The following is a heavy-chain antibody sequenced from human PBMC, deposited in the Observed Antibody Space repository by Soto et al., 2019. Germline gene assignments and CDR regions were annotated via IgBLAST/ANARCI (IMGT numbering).Heavy chain of an antibody. Sequence: GGSLRLSCAASGFTFSTSAMHWVRQAPGKGLEWVAVISYDGTNEHYEDSVKGRFTVSRDNSRNTLSLQMNSLRPEDTAVYYCVASVFSFDYWDQGTLVTVSS. V-gene: IGHV3-30*01. CDR3: VASVFSFDY. D-gene: IGHD2-8*01. CDR2: ISYDGTNE. CDR1: GFTFSTSA. J-gene: IGHJ4*02.